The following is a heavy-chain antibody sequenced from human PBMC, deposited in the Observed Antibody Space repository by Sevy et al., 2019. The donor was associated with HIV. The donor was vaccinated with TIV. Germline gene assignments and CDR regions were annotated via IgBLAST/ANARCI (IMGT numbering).Heavy chain of an antibody. V-gene: IGHV3-30*02. J-gene: IGHJ3*02. Sequence: GGSLILSCAASGFTFSNHGMHWVRQAPGKGLEWVAFIRYDGSNEYYGDSVKGRLTTSRDNSKNTLYLQMNSLRPEDTAVYYCAKDRKVLLVVYAIPFDVFDIWGQGTMVTVSS. CDR3: AKDRKVLLVVYAIPFDVFDI. CDR1: GFTFSNHG. D-gene: IGHD2-8*02. CDR2: IRYDGSNE.